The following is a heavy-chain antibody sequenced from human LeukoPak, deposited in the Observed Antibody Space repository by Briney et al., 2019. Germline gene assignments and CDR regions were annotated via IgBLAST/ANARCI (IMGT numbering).Heavy chain of an antibody. CDR2: IWYDGSNK. V-gene: IGHV3-30*02. Sequence: GGSLRLSCAASGFTFSSYGMHWVRQAPGKGLEWVAFIWYDGSNKYYADSVKGRFTISRDNPKNTLYLQMNSLRAEDTAVYYCAKGGSEKFDYWGQGTLVTVSS. J-gene: IGHJ4*02. CDR3: AKGGSEKFDY. CDR1: GFTFSSYG. D-gene: IGHD3-16*01.